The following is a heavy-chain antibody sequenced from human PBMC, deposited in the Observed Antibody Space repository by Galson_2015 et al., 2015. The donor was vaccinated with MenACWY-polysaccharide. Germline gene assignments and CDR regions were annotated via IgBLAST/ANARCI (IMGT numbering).Heavy chain of an antibody. V-gene: IGHV3-74*01. CDR3: VREGENAVAGTLDI. CDR1: GFTFSSYW. J-gene: IGHJ3*02. Sequence: SLRLSCAASGFTFSSYWMNWVRHAPGKGLVWVSRINSDGSTSYADSVKGRFTMSRDNAKNTVYLQMNSLRAEDTAVYYCVREGENAVAGTLDIWGQGTVVTVSS. CDR2: INSDGST. D-gene: IGHD6-19*01.